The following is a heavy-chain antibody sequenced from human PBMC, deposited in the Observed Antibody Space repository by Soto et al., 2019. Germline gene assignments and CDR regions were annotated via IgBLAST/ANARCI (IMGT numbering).Heavy chain of an antibody. CDR2: ISAYNGNT. CDR1: GYTFTSYG. Sequence: ASVKVSSKASGYTFTSYGISWVRQAPGQGLEWMGWISAYNGNTNYAQKLQGRVTMTTDTSTSTAYMELRSLRSDDTAVYYCARDLRITMVRGGMDVWGQRTTVTVSS. J-gene: IGHJ6*02. CDR3: ARDLRITMVRGGMDV. V-gene: IGHV1-18*01. D-gene: IGHD3-10*01.